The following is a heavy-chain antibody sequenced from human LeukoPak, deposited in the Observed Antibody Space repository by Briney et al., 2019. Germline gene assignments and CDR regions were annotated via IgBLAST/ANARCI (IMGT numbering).Heavy chain of an antibody. V-gene: IGHV1-69*05. CDR3: AKAQEMATMRGWYFDL. D-gene: IGHD5-24*01. CDR1: GGTFSSYA. CDR2: IIPIFGTA. Sequence: SVKVSCKASGGTFSSYAISWVRQAPGQGLEWMGGIIPIFGTANYAQKFQGRVTITTDESTSTAYMQLSSLISEDTAVYYCAKAQEMATMRGWYFDLWGRGTLVTVSS. J-gene: IGHJ2*01.